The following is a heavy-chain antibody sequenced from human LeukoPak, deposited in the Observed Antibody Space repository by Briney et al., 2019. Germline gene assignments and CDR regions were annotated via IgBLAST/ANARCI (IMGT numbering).Heavy chain of an antibody. V-gene: IGHV4-34*01. D-gene: IGHD6-13*01. J-gene: IGHJ4*02. Sequence: SETLSLTCTVSGGSISSYYWSWIRQPPGKGLEWIGEINHSGSTNYNPSLKSRVTISVDTSKNQFSLKLSSVTAADTAVYYCARGGEQQLVLVYFDYWGQGTLVTVSS. CDR3: ARGGEQQLVLVYFDY. CDR2: INHSGST. CDR1: GGSISSYY.